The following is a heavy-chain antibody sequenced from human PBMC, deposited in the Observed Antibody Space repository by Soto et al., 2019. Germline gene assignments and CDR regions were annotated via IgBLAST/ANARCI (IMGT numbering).Heavy chain of an antibody. D-gene: IGHD3-10*02. V-gene: IGHV3-9*01. CDR2: ISWNSGNL. CDR3: AKGASTTVFAFNDY. CDR1: GFTFDDYA. Sequence: EVQLVESGGGLVQPGRSLRLSCAASGFTFDDYAMHWVRQGPGKGLEWVSSISWNSGNLGYADSVKGRFTISRDNAKNSLYLQMNSLRGEDTDLYYCAKGASTTVFAFNDYWGQGTLVTVSS. J-gene: IGHJ4*02.